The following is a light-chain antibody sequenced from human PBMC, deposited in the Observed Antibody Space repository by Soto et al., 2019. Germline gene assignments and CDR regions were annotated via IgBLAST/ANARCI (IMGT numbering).Light chain of an antibody. CDR1: QSISDW. CDR3: QQYNSYSA. Sequence: DIQMTQSPSTLSASVGDRVTIAVRASQSISDWLAWYQQKPGKAPKLLIYDASSLESGVPSRFSGSGSGTEFTLTISSLQPDDFATYYCQQYNSYSAFGQGTKVDIK. V-gene: IGKV1-5*01. CDR2: DAS. J-gene: IGKJ1*01.